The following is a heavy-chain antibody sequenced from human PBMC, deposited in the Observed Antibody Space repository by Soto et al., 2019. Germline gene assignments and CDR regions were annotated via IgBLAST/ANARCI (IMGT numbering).Heavy chain of an antibody. D-gene: IGHD1-26*01. CDR1: GGSFSAYY. CDR2: IIHSEST. CDR3: ARQRPTDGRWEFANYYGMDF. J-gene: IGHJ6*02. Sequence: SETLSLTCAVYGGSFSAYYWSWVRQPPGKGLEWIGEIIHSESTKYNPSLKSRVTTTVDTSKNQFSLKLSSVTAADTAVYYCARQRPTDGRWEFANYYGMDFWGQGTPVTVSS. V-gene: IGHV4-34*12.